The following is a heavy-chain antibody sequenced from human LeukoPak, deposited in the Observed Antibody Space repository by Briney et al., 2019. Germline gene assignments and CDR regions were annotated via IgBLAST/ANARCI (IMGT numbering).Heavy chain of an antibody. CDR2: ISHDGTKN. J-gene: IGHJ4*02. CDR3: ARDRSSWYLDF. V-gene: IGHV3-30*03. CDR1: GFTFSSYG. Sequence: GGSLRLSCAVSGFTFSSYGIHWVRQAPGKGLEWVTFISHDGTKNYYADSVRGRFTISRDNSKNTLYLQMSSLRAEDTAVYYCARDRSSWYLDFWGQGTLVTVSS. D-gene: IGHD6-13*01.